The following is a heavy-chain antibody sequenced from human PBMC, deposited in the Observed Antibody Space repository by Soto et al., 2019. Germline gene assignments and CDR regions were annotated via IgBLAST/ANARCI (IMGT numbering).Heavy chain of an antibody. J-gene: IGHJ5*02. CDR1: GYTFTSYA. V-gene: IGHV1-3*01. D-gene: IGHD2-2*01. Sequence: QVQLVQSGAEVKKPGASVKVSCKASGYTFTSYAMHWVRPAPGQRLEWMGGTNADNGNTKYSQKFQGRVTITRDTSASTACMVLRSLRSEDTAVYYCARDRRVVVPSAIMGWVDPWGKETLVTFSS. CDR2: TNADNGNT. CDR3: ARDRRVVVPSAIMGWVDP.